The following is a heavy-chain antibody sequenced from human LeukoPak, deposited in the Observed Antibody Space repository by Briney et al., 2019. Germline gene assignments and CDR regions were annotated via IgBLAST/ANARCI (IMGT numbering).Heavy chain of an antibody. D-gene: IGHD3-22*01. CDR2: IYYSGST. CDR1: DGSISGYY. J-gene: IGHJ4*02. Sequence: TSGTLSLTCTVSDGSISGYYWSWIRQPPGKGLECIGYIYYSGSTNYNPSLKSRVTISVDTSRNQFSLKRTSVTAADTAVYYCAKVSDRDSSGYYWGFEYWGQGTLVTVSS. CDR3: AKVSDRDSSGYYWGFEY. V-gene: IGHV4-59*08.